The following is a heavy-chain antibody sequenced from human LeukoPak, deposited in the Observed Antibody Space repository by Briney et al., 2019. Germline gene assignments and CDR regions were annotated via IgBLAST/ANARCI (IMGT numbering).Heavy chain of an antibody. Sequence: PSETLSLTCTVSGGSITSGNNYWNWIRQSPGKGLEWIGFIYSGGRTNYNPFLRSRVVISADTSKNQIPLRVDSMTAADTAVYYCVKAPTVAGSYGWFDPWGQGTLVTVSS. CDR2: IYSGGRT. CDR1: GGSITSGNNY. CDR3: VKAPTVAGSYGWFDP. J-gene: IGHJ5*02. V-gene: IGHV4-30-4*08. D-gene: IGHD6-19*01.